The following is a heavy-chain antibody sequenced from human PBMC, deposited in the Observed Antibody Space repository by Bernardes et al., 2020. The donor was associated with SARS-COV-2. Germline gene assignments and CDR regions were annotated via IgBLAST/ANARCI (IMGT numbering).Heavy chain of an antibody. J-gene: IGHJ6*03. CDR2: IYYSGST. CDR1: GGSISSYY. D-gene: IGHD5-18*01. CDR3: ATGGYSYGYAYYYYYRDV. V-gene: IGHV4-59*01. Sequence: SETLSLTCTVSGGSISSYYWSWIRQPPGKGLEWIGSIYYSGSTNYNPSLKSRVTISVDTSKNQFSLKLSSVTAADTAVYYCATGGYSYGYAYYYYYRDVWGKGTTVTVSS.